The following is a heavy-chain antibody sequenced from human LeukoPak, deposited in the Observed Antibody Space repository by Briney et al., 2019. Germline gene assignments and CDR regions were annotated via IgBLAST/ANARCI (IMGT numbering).Heavy chain of an antibody. Sequence: PSETLSLTCTVSNDSISPLYWGWIRQPPGKGLECIGYIFYSGTTNFNPSLKSRVTLSVDTSKNQFSLRLNSVTAADTAVYCARGGSAAKYYFDSWGQGTLVTVSS. J-gene: IGHJ4*02. D-gene: IGHD6-13*01. V-gene: IGHV4-59*11. CDR3: ARGGSAAKYYFDS. CDR2: IFYSGTT. CDR1: NDSISPLY.